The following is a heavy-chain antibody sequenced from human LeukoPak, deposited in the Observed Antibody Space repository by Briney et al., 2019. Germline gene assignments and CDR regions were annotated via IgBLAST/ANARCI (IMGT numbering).Heavy chain of an antibody. D-gene: IGHD3-16*02. CDR3: ARVLTYYDYVWGSYRCYYFDY. J-gene: IGHJ4*02. CDR1: GGSISSSSYY. Sequence: SETLSLTCTVSGGSISSSSYYWGWIRQPPGKGLEWIGSIYYSGSTYYNPSLKSRVTISVDTSKNQFSLKLSSVTAADTAVYYCARVLTYYDYVWGSYRCYYFDYWGQGTLVTVSS. V-gene: IGHV4-39*07. CDR2: IYYSGST.